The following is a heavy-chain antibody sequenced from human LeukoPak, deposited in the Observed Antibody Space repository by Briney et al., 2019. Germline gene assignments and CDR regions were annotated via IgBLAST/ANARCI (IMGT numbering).Heavy chain of an antibody. Sequence: GASVKVSCKASGGTFSSYAISWVRQAPGQGLEWMGGIIPIFGTANYAQKFQGRVTITADKSTSTAYMELSSLRSEDTAVYYCAGRESSGWYPFDYWDQGTLVTVSS. J-gene: IGHJ4*02. V-gene: IGHV1-69*06. CDR1: GGTFSSYA. CDR2: IIPIFGTA. CDR3: AGRESSGWYPFDY. D-gene: IGHD6-19*01.